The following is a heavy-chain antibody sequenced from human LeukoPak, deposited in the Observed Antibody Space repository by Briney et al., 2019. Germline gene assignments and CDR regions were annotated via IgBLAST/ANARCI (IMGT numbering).Heavy chain of an antibody. V-gene: IGHV1-69*06. CDR1: GGTFSSYA. Sequence: SVKVSCKASGGTFSSYAITWVRQAPGQGLQWMGGIIPMFGAVNYAQKFQGRVTITADKSTGTAYMELSSLRSEDTAVYYCARVSPCGGDCYADDFDYWGQGTLVTVSS. J-gene: IGHJ4*02. D-gene: IGHD2-21*02. CDR2: IIPMFGAV. CDR3: ARVSPCGGDCYADDFDY.